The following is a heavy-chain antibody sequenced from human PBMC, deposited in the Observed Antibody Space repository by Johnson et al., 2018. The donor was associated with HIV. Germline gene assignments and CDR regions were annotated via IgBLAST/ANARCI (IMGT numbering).Heavy chain of an antibody. J-gene: IGHJ3*02. V-gene: IGHV3-30*04. CDR1: GFTFSSYA. CDR2: ISYAGSNK. Sequence: QVQLVESGGGVVQPGRSLRLSCAASGFTFSSYAMHWVRQAPGKGLEWVAVISYAGSNKYYADSVKGRFTISRDNSKNTLYLQMNSLRAEDTAVYYCARDRYYDSSGSHAFDIWGQGTMVTVSS. CDR3: ARDRYYDSSGSHAFDI. D-gene: IGHD3-22*01.